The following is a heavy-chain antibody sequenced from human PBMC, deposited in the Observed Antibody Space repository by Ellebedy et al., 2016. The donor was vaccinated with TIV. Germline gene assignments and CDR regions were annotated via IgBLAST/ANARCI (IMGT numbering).Heavy chain of an antibody. CDR1: GYRFTSNW. CDR3: ARGGEKDGYNWVNYYGMDV. V-gene: IGHV5-10-1*01. D-gene: IGHD5-24*01. J-gene: IGHJ6*02. CDR2: IDPSDSYT. Sequence: GGSLRLSCKVSGYRFTSNWISWVRQMPGKGLEWMGRIDPSDSYTNYSPSFQGHVTISVDKSSSTAFLQWSSLKASDTAMYYCARGGEKDGYNWVNYYGMDVWGQGTTVTVSS.